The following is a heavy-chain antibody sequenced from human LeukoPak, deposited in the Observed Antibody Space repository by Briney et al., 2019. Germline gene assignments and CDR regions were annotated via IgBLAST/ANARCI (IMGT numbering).Heavy chain of an antibody. CDR2: IYPGDSDT. V-gene: IGHV5-51*01. J-gene: IGHJ4*02. Sequence: GESLKISCKGSGYSFTSYWIGWVRQMPGKGLEWMGIIYPGDSDTRYSPSFQSQVTISADKSISTAYLQWSSLKAWDTAMYYCASGSSLRGQLGYFDYWAQGPLVTV. CDR1: GYSFTSYW. CDR3: ASGSSLRGQLGYFDY. D-gene: IGHD2-2*01.